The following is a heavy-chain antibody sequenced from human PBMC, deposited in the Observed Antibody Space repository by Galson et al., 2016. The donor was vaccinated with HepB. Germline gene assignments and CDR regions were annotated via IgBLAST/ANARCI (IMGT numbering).Heavy chain of an antibody. CDR2: IYSGDGK. Sequence: SLRLSCAASGFVVSSTYMSWVRQAPGKGLEWVSAIYSGDGKDYADSVKGRFTISRDNSENTLYLQMLSLRAEDTAVYYCASEFPTYDILTLGYWGQGTLVTVSS. V-gene: IGHV3-53*01. J-gene: IGHJ4*02. D-gene: IGHD3-9*01. CDR1: GFVVSSTY. CDR3: ASEFPTYDILTLGY.